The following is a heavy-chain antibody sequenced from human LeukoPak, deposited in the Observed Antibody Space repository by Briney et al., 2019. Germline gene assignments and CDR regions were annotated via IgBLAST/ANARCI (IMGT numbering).Heavy chain of an antibody. D-gene: IGHD3-9*01. V-gene: IGHV3-43*02. CDR2: ISGDGGRT. Sequence: PGGSLRLSCAASGFTFDDYAMHWVRQAPGKGLEWVSLISGDGGRTYYADSVKGRFTISRDNSKNSLYLQMNSLRTEDTALYYCAKDLHDILTGYYSGSWGMDVWGQGTTVTVSS. CDR3: AKDLHDILTGYYSGSWGMDV. J-gene: IGHJ6*02. CDR1: GFTFDDYA.